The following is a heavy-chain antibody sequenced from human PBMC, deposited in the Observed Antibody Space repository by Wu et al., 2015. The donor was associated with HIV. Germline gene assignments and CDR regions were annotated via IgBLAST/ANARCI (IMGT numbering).Heavy chain of an antibody. D-gene: IGHD3-22*01. Sequence: VQLVQSGSEVRKPGTSVKVACKASGYIFSDFGINWVRQAPGQGLEWMGWISAQNGKTKYAQKFRGRVTMTTETSSSTAYMELQCLRSDDTAVYFCARGHYYDSSSSPLYWGRGTLVTVSS. J-gene: IGHJ4*02. CDR2: ISAQNGKT. CDR3: ARGHYYDSSSSPLY. CDR1: GYIFSDFG. V-gene: IGHV1-18*04.